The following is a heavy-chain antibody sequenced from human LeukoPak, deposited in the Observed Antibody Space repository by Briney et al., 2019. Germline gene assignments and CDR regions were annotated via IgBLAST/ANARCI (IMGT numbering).Heavy chain of an antibody. CDR3: VRESVDGSGSGAFDI. CDR1: GFTFSSYA. D-gene: IGHD3-10*01. V-gene: IGHV3-23*01. CDR2: ISGSGGST. Sequence: GGSLRLSCAASGFTFSSYAMSWVRQAPEKGLEWVSAISGSGGSTYYADSVKGRFTISRDNSKNTLYLQMNSLRAEDTAVYYCVRESVDGSGSGAFDIWGQGTMVSVSS. J-gene: IGHJ3*02.